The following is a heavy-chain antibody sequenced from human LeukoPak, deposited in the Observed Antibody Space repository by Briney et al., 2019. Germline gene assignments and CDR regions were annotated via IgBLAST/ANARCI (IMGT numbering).Heavy chain of an antibody. Sequence: GGSLRLSCVASGFTFRSYAMSWVRQAPGKGLEWVSAISGSGTNTYYAAAVKGRSTISRDNSKNTLYLQMNNLRAEDTAVYYCATPRGTVATGAVYWGQGTLVTVSS. J-gene: IGHJ4*02. CDR3: ATPRGTVATGAVY. CDR2: ISGSGTNT. D-gene: IGHD4-23*01. CDR1: GFTFRSYA. V-gene: IGHV3-23*01.